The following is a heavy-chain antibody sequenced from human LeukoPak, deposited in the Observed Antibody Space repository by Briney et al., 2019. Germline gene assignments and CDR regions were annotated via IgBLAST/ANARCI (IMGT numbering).Heavy chain of an antibody. J-gene: IGHJ3*02. V-gene: IGHV1-18*01. CDR2: ISAYNGNT. D-gene: IGHD2-15*01. Sequence: GASVKVSCKASGYTFTSYGISWVRQAPGQGLEWMGWISAYNGNTNYAQKLQGRVTMTTDTSTSTAYMELRSLRSDDTAVYYCATRSHRRVAGAFDIWGQGTMVTVSS. CDR1: GYTFTSYG. CDR3: ATRSHRRVAGAFDI.